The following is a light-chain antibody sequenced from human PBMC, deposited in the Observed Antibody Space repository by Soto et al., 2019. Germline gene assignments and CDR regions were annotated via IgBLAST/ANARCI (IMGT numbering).Light chain of an antibody. J-gene: IGKJ5*01. V-gene: IGKV1-12*01. CDR2: AAS. CDR1: QGISSW. CDR3: QQYDNLPPFT. Sequence: DVQVTQSPSSVSASVGDRVSITCRASQGISSWLAWYQQKPGKAPNLLIYAASSLHSGVPSRFSGSGSGTDFTLTISSLQPEDIATYYCQQYDNLPPFTFGQGTRLEIK.